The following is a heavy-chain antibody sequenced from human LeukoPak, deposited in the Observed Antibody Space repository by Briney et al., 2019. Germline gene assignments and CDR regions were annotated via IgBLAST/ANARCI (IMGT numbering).Heavy chain of an antibody. V-gene: IGHV3-7*01. CDR2: IKQDGSEK. Sequence: GGSLRLSCAASGFTFSNYWMNWVRQAPGKGLEWVANIKQDGSEKYYVDSVKGRFTISRDNAKNSLFLQMNSLRAEDTAVYYCARDFYYYYMDVWGKGTTVTVSS. J-gene: IGHJ6*03. CDR1: GFTFSNYW. CDR3: ARDFYYYYMDV.